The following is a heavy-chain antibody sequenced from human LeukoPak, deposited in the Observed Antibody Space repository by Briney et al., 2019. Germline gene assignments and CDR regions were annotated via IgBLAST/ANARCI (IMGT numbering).Heavy chain of an antibody. Sequence: GGSLRLSRAASGFTFSSYSMNWVRHAPGKGLEWVSSISSSSSSMYYADSVKDRFTISRDNAKNSLYLQMNSLRAEDTAVYYCARVFRGRHYYFDSWGQGTLVTVSS. CDR3: ARVFRGRHYYFDS. J-gene: IGHJ4*02. CDR1: GFTFSSYS. V-gene: IGHV3-21*01. CDR2: ISSSSSSM.